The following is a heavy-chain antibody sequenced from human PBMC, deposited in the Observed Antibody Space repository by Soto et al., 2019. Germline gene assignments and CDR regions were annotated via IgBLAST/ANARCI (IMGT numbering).Heavy chain of an antibody. J-gene: IGHJ6*03. V-gene: IGHV1-8*01. CDR2: MNPNSGNT. Sequence: ASVKVSCKASGYTFTSYDINWVRQAAGQGLEWMGWMNPNSGNTGYAQKFQGRVTMTRNTSISTAYMELSSLRSEDTAVYYCARGKRYCSGGSCYPRASYYYYYMDVWAKGPRSPSP. CDR3: ARGKRYCSGGSCYPRASYYYYYMDV. D-gene: IGHD2-15*01. CDR1: GYTFTSYD.